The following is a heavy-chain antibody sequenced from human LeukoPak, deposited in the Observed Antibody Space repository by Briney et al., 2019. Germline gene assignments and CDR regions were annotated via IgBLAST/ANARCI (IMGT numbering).Heavy chain of an antibody. J-gene: IGHJ4*02. CDR2: ISGSGGST. CDR3: AKDELGYCSSTSCSQLDY. V-gene: IGHV3-23*01. D-gene: IGHD2-2*01. CDR1: GFTLSSYA. Sequence: GGSLRLSCAASGFTLSSYAMSWVRPAPPKGLEWVSAISGSGGSTYYAHSVKGRFTISRDNSKNTLYLQMNSLRAEDTAVYYCAKDELGYCSSTSCSQLDYWGQGTLVTVSS.